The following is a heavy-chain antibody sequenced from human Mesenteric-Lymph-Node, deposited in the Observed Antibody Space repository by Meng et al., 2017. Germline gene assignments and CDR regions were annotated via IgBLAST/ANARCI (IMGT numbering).Heavy chain of an antibody. CDR3: ARNVRLRDGYNSDY. V-gene: IGHV3-21*01. J-gene: IGHJ4*02. CDR2: ISSSSSYI. D-gene: IGHD5-24*01. CDR1: GFTFSSYS. Sequence: EVQLVESGGGRVKPGGSLRLAWAASGFTFSSYSMNWVRQAPGKGPEWVSSISSSSSYIYYADSVKGRFTISRDNAKNSLYLQMNSLRAEDTAVYYCARNVRLRDGYNSDYWGQGTLVTVSS.